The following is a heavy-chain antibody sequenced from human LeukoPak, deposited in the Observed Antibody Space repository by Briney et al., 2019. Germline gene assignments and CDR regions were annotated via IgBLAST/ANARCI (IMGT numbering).Heavy chain of an antibody. CDR1: GFTFSSYW. V-gene: IGHV3-74*01. CDR2: INSDGSST. J-gene: IGHJ4*02. D-gene: IGHD6-6*01. CDR3: ARAKPYSSSSLDY. Sequence: GGTLRLSCAASGFTFSSYWMHWVRQAPGKELVCVSRINSDGSSTSYADSVKGRFTISRDNAKNTLYLQMNSLRAEDTAVYYCARAKPYSSSSLDYWGQGTLVTVSS.